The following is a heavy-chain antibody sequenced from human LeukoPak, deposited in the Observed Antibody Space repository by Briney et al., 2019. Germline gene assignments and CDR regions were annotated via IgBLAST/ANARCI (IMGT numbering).Heavy chain of an antibody. CDR2: IYYSGST. CDR1: GGSISSSSYY. Sequence: SETLSLTCTVSGGSISSSSYYWGWIRQPPGKGLEWIGSIYYSGSTYYNPSLKSRVTISVDTSKNQFSLKLSSVTAADTAVYYCARAGDYAWGSYRKPLDYWGQGTLVTVSS. J-gene: IGHJ4*02. D-gene: IGHD3-16*02. V-gene: IGHV4-39*07. CDR3: ARAGDYAWGSYRKPLDY.